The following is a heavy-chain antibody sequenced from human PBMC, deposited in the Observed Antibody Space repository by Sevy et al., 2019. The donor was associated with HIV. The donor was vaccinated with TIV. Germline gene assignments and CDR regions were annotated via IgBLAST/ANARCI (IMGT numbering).Heavy chain of an antibody. CDR3: APLPPTILLVPALDI. Sequence: ASVKVSCKVSGYTLTELSMHWVRQAPGKGLEWMGGFDPEDGETIYAQRFQGRVTMTEDTSTDTAYMELSSLLSEDTSVYYCAPLPPTILLVPALDIWGQGTMVTVSS. D-gene: IGHD2-2*01. CDR1: GYTLTELS. CDR2: FDPEDGET. V-gene: IGHV1-24*01. J-gene: IGHJ3*02.